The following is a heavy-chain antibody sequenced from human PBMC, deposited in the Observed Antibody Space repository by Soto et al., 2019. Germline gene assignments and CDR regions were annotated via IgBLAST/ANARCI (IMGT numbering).Heavy chain of an antibody. CDR1: GFTFTNHA. Sequence: VGSLRLSCAASGFTFTNHAMSWVRQAPGKGLVWVSRINSDGSSTSYADSVKGRFTISRDNAKNTLYLQMNSLRAEDTAVYYCARDYCYDSSGYHPLGAFDIWGQGTMVTVSS. CDR2: INSDGSST. CDR3: ARDYCYDSSGYHPLGAFDI. D-gene: IGHD3-22*01. J-gene: IGHJ3*02. V-gene: IGHV3-74*01.